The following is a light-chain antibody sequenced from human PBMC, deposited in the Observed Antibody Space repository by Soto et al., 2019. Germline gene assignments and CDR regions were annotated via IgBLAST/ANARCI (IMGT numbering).Light chain of an antibody. V-gene: IGKV3-20*01. CDR3: QQYGSSPLT. Sequence: LSPATLSVSKGEGASLSCRASQSVTSTYLAWYQQKPGQAPRLLIYGASSRATGIPDRFSGSGSGTDFTLTISRLEPEDFAVYYCQQYGSSPLTFGGGTKVDIK. J-gene: IGKJ4*01. CDR2: GAS. CDR1: QSVTSTY.